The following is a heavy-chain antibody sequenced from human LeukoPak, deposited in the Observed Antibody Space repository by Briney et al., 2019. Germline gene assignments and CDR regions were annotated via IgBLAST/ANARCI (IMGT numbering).Heavy chain of an antibody. CDR2: INEDGRVT. CDR1: RFNVNNYW. Sequence: GGSLRLSCAASRFNVNNYWMHWVRQAPRKGLVWVSRINEDGRVTSYATSVRGRFTIFRDSVENTLHLQMNSLRAEDTAVYYCVKDFGGELDSWGQGTLVTVSS. CDR3: VKDFGGELDS. V-gene: IGHV3-74*01. D-gene: IGHD3-10*01. J-gene: IGHJ5*01.